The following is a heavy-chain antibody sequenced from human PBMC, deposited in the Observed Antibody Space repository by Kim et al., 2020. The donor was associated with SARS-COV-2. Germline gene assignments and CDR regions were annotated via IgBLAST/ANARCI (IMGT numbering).Heavy chain of an antibody. J-gene: IGHJ4*02. CDR3: ARGVNYGGDY. CDR1: GFTFTSYW. V-gene: IGHV5-51*01. D-gene: IGHD2-21*01. CDR2: IYPSDFDT. Sequence: GESLKISCKTSGFTFTSYWIGWVRQMPGKGLEWVGLIYPSDFDTRYNPAFQGQVTISADRSITTAYLQWSNLEASDTATYYCARGVNYGGDYWGQGTLVTVSS.